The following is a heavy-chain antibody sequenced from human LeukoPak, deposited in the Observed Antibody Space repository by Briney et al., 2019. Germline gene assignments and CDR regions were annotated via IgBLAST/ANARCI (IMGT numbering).Heavy chain of an antibody. CDR3: ARGGGQWLDYWYFDL. Sequence: PSETPSLTCTVSGGSISSGGYYWSWIRQHPGKGLEWIGYIYYSGSTYYNPSLKSRVTISVDTSKNQFSLKLSSVTAADTAVYYCARGGGQWLDYWYFDLWGRGTLVTVSS. V-gene: IGHV4-31*03. CDR1: GGSISSGGYY. J-gene: IGHJ2*01. CDR2: IYYSGST. D-gene: IGHD6-19*01.